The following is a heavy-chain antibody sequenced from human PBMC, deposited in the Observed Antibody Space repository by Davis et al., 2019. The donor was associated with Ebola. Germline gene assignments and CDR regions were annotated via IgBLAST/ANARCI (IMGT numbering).Heavy chain of an antibody. D-gene: IGHD6-19*01. V-gene: IGHV3-23*01. Sequence: GGSLRLSCAASGFTFSTYAMDWVRQAPGKGLEWVSDISSGGGAPYYADSVKGRFTISRDNSKNTLYLQMNSLRAEDTAVYYCAKVGWLNYWGQGTLVTVSS. CDR2: ISSGGGAP. CDR3: AKVGWLNY. CDR1: GFTFSTYA. J-gene: IGHJ4*02.